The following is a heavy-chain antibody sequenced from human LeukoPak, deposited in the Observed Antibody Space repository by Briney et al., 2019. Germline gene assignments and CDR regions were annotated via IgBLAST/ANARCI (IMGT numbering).Heavy chain of an antibody. CDR3: ARGDSNYYGSGSYQAPFDY. D-gene: IGHD3-10*01. Sequence: PSETLSLTCAVSGGSFSGYYWSWIRQPPGKGLEWIGEINYSGNTNYKPSLKSRVTISADTSKNQFSLKVTSVTPADTAVYYCARGDSNYYGSGSYQAPFDYWGQGTLVTVSS. J-gene: IGHJ4*02. CDR1: GGSFSGYY. V-gene: IGHV4-34*01. CDR2: INYSGNT.